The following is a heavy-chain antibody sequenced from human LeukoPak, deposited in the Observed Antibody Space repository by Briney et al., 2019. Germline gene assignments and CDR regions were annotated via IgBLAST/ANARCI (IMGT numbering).Heavy chain of an antibody. V-gene: IGHV4-39*01. D-gene: IGHD3-16*01. CDR2: VSYSGST. J-gene: IGHJ5*01. CDR3: ARLWPFYYDSGGNWFDS. CDR1: GDSMNSNAYW. Sequence: SETLSLTCSVTGDSMNSNAYWWGWVRQPPGKGLEWIGSVSYSGSTNYNPSLKSRVIISVDTSKNQVSLPLSSVTAADPAVYYCARLWPFYYDSGGNWFDSWAQGTLVPVSS.